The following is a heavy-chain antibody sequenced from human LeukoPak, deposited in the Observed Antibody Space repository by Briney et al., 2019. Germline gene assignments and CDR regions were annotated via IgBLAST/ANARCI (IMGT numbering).Heavy chain of an antibody. CDR2: IYYSGST. Sequence: PSETLSLTCTVSGGSISSGGYYWSWIRQPPGKGLEWIGYIYYSGSTNYNPSLKSRVTISVDTSKNQFSLKLSSVTAADTAVYYCASTGYSSSWLKYGMDVWGQGTTVTVSS. V-gene: IGHV4-61*08. J-gene: IGHJ6*02. CDR3: ASTGYSSSWLKYGMDV. CDR1: GGSISSGGYY. D-gene: IGHD6-13*01.